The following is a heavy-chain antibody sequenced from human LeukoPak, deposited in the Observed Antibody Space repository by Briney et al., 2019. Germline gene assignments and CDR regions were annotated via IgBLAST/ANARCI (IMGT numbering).Heavy chain of an antibody. V-gene: IGHV3-11*04. J-gene: IGHJ4*02. CDR3: ARVSCSGGSCYWGY. CDR1: GFSVTDYY. CDR2: ISSSGSTK. D-gene: IGHD2-15*01. Sequence: GGSLRLSCAASGFSVTDYYMNWIRQAPGKGLEWISFISSSGSTKYYADSVKGRFTISRDTTKNSLYLQMNSQRAEDTAVYYCARVSCSGGSCYWGYWGQGTLVTVSS.